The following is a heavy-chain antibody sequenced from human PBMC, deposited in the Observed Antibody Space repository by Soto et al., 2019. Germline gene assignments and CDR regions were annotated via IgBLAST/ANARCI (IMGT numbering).Heavy chain of an antibody. V-gene: IGHV4-59*01. CDR3: ARSDPIAARPWRLFYFDY. CDR2: IYYSGST. J-gene: IGHJ4*02. Sequence: SETLSLTCTVSGGSISSYYWSWIRQPPGKGLEWIGYIYYSGSTNYNPSLKSRVTISVDTSKNQFSLKLSSVTAADTAVYYCARSDPIAARPWRLFYFDYWGQGTLVTVSS. D-gene: IGHD6-6*01. CDR1: GGSISSYY.